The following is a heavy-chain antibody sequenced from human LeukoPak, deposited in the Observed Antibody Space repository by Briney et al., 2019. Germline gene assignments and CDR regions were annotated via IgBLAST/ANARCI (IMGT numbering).Heavy chain of an antibody. D-gene: IGHD1-14*01. CDR3: AREARPDDAFDI. V-gene: IGHV3-21*01. J-gene: IGHJ3*02. CDR1: GFTFSSYE. CDR2: ISSSSSYI. Sequence: GGSLRLSCAASGFTFSSYEMSWVRQAPGKGLEWVSSISSSSSYIYYADSVRGRFTISRDNAKNSLYLQMNSLRAEDTAVYYCAREARPDDAFDIWGQGTMVTVSS.